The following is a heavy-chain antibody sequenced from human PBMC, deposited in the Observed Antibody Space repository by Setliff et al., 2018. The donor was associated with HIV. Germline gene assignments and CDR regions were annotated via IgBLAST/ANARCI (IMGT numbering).Heavy chain of an antibody. CDR1: GFIVSNNY. Sequence: PGESLKISCAASGFIVSNNYMSWVRQAPGKGLEWVSVIYSGGSIYYADSVKGRFTISRDNSKNTLYLQMDSLRVEDTAVYYCARAPFDWFLFDPWGQGTLVTVSS. CDR2: IYSGGSI. J-gene: IGHJ5*02. V-gene: IGHV3-53*01. CDR3: ARAPFDWFLFDP. D-gene: IGHD3-9*01.